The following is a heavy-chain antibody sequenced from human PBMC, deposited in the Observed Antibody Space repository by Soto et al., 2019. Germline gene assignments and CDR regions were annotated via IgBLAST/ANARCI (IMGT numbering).Heavy chain of an antibody. CDR2: IYWDDDK. J-gene: IGHJ4*02. V-gene: IGHV2-5*02. CDR3: AHPPRSIAARFIAAAKYYFDY. Sequence: SGPTLVNPTQTLTLTCTFSGFSLSTSGVGVGWIRQPPGKALEWLALIYWDDDKRYSPSLKSRLTITKDTSKNQVVLTMTNMDPVDTATYYCAHPPRSIAARFIAAAKYYFDYWGQGTLVTVSS. CDR1: GFSLSTSGVG. D-gene: IGHD6-6*01.